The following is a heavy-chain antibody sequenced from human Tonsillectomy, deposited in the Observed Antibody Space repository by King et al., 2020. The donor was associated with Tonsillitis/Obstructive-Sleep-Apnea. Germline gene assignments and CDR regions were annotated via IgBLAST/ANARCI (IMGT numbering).Heavy chain of an antibody. D-gene: IGHD2-15*01. CDR3: ARTDIVVVVAATHPENYFDY. V-gene: IGHV1-46*01. J-gene: IGHJ4*02. CDR2: INPSGGST. CDR1: GYTFTSYY. Sequence: QLVQSGAEVKKPGASVKVSCKASGYTFTSYYMHWVRQAPGQGLEWMGIINPSGGSTSYAQKFQGRVTMTRDTSTGTVYMELSSLRSEDTAVYYCARTDIVVVVAATHPENYFDYWGQGTLVTVSS.